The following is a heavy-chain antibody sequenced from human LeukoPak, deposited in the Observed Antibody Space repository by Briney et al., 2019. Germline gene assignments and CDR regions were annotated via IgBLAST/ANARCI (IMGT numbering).Heavy chain of an antibody. J-gene: IGHJ1*01. D-gene: IGHD3-22*01. V-gene: IGHV3-74*01. CDR3: ARAPSEIGGYYPEYFRH. Sequence: GGSLRLSCAASGFTFSTYWMHWVRQAPGKGLVWVSRIKSDGGTNHADSVKGRFTISRDNAKKTVSLQMNSLRPEDTGVYYCARAPSEIGGYYPEYFRHWGQGTLVTVSS. CDR1: GFTFSTYW. CDR2: IKSDGGT.